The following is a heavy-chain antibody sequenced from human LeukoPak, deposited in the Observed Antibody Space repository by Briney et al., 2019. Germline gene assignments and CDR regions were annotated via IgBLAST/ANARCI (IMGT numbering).Heavy chain of an antibody. J-gene: IGHJ4*02. Sequence: GASVKVSCKASGYTFTSYAMHWVRQAPGQRLEWMGWINAGNGNAKYSQKFQGRVTITRDTSASTAYMELSSLRSEDTAVFYCARVGVGASFDYWGQGTLVTVSS. CDR1: GYTFTSYA. V-gene: IGHV1-3*01. D-gene: IGHD1-26*01. CDR3: ARVGVGASFDY. CDR2: INAGNGNA.